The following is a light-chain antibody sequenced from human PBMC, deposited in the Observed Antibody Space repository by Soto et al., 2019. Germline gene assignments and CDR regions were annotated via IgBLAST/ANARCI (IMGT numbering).Light chain of an antibody. CDR2: QAS. CDR1: QTINVW. V-gene: IGKV1-5*03. CDR3: QQHEAYPRT. J-gene: IGKJ1*01. Sequence: DIQMTQSPSTLSASIGDRVTITCRASQTINVWLAWYQQKPGKAPKFLIYQASNLQSGVPSRFSGSGSGTEFTLTISSLQHDDFATYYCQQHEAYPRTFGQGTKVEIK.